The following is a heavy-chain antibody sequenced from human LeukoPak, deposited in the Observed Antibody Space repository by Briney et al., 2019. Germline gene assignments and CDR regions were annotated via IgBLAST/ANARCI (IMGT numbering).Heavy chain of an antibody. D-gene: IGHD3-22*01. J-gene: IGHJ1*01. CDR3: ARAPSEIGGYYPEYFRH. Sequence: GGSLRLSCAASGFTFSSYWMHWVRHAPGKGLVWVSRIKSDGSINYSDSAKGRFTISRDNAKNTVSLQMNSLRAEDTGVYYCARAPSEIGGYYPEYFRHWGQGTLVTVSS. V-gene: IGHV3-74*01. CDR1: GFTFSSYW. CDR2: IKSDGSI.